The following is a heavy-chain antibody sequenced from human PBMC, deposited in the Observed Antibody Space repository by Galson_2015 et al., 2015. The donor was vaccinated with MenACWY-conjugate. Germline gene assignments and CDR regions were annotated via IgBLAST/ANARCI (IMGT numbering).Heavy chain of an antibody. D-gene: IGHD2-15*01. J-gene: IGHJ3*02. V-gene: IGHV4-39*01. CDR3: ARRRPRDIGGGFDI. CDR2: IHYSGGP. CDR1: GGSISSNDFY. Sequence: ETLSLTCLVSGGSISSNDFYCAWFRQPPGKGLEWIGNIHYSGGPYPNPSLKGRITTSVDPPKNQLSLNLAPGTAADTAVYFCARRRPRDIGGGFDIWGQGTLVTVSS.